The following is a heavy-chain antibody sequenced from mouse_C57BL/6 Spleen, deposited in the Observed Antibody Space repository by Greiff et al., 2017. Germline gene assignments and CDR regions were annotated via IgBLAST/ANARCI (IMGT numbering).Heavy chain of an antibody. CDR2: ISGGGGNT. D-gene: IGHD2-5*01. Sequence: DVKLVESGGGLVKPGGSLKLSCAASGFTFSSYTMSWVRQTPEKRLEWVATISGGGGNTYYPDSVKGRFTISRDNAKNTLYLQMSSLRSEDTALYYCARPQAYYSNYGGYFDVWGTGTTVTVSS. CDR1: GFTFSSYT. J-gene: IGHJ1*03. CDR3: ARPQAYYSNYGGYFDV. V-gene: IGHV5-9*01.